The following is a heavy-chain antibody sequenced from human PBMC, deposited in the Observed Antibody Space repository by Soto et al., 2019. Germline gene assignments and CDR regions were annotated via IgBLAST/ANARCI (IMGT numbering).Heavy chain of an antibody. J-gene: IGHJ4*02. V-gene: IGHV1-46*01. D-gene: IGHD5-18*01. CDR2: INPIGGST. CDR1: GYTFTGYY. CDR3: ARGPGGYSYGFYFDY. Sequence: ASVKVSCKASGYTFTGYYLHWVRRAPGQGLEWMGIINPIGGSTSYAQKFQGRVTMTRDTSTSTVYMELSSLRSEDTAVYYCARGPGGYSYGFYFDYWGQGTLVTVSS.